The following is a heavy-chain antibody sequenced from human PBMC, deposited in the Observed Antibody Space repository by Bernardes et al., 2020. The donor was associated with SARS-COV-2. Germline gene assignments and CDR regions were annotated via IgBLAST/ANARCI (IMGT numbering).Heavy chain of an antibody. J-gene: IGHJ4*02. CDR3: ATMIRAIDY. Sequence: AGVKVSCKASGDTFNGYGFSWVRQAPGQGLEWMGWISFHTGQTDYALRFQGRVTMTTDTATRTAFMELRSLRSDDTAMYYCATMIRAIDYWGQGTLVTVSS. CDR2: ISFHTGQT. D-gene: IGHD3-10*01. CDR1: GDTFNGYG. V-gene: IGHV1-18*04.